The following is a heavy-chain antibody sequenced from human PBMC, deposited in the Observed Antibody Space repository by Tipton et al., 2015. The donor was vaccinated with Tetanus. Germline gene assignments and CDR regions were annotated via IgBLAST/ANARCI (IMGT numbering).Heavy chain of an antibody. CDR1: GGSISSGGHY. D-gene: IGHD1-26*01. CDR3: ARDQARGARGWNYFDY. J-gene: IGHJ4*02. V-gene: IGHV4-31*02. Sequence: LRLSCTVSGGSISSGGHYWSWIRQHPGKGLEWIGDIYYSGTTDYNPSLKSRVTISVDTSKNQFSLKLKSVTAADTAVYYCARDQARGARGWNYFDYWGQGTLVTVSS. CDR2: IYYSGTT.